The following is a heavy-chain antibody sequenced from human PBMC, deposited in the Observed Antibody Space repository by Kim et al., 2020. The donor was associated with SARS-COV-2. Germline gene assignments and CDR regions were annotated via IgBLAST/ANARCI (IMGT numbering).Heavy chain of an antibody. Sequence: FAGSVKGRFTISRDNAKNSLYLQMNSQRDEDTAAYYCARYDSSGWDAFDIWGQGTMVTVSS. V-gene: IGHV3-48*02. CDR3: ARYDSSGWDAFDI. J-gene: IGHJ3*02. D-gene: IGHD3-22*01.